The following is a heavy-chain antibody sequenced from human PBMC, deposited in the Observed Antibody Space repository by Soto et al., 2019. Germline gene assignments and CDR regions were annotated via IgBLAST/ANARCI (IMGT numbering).Heavy chain of an antibody. CDR2: IYNSGGS. Sequence: QLQLQESSSGLVKPSQTLSLTCVVSGASISSGDYAWNWVRQPPGKGLEWLGYIYNSGGSYYNPSLKGRVTISLDRSKNHFSLRLNSVTAADTALYFCARGDKNNDYYFDHWGQGTLVTVTS. J-gene: IGHJ4*02. CDR3: ARGDKNNDYYFDH. V-gene: IGHV4-30-2*01. D-gene: IGHD3-16*01. CDR1: GASISSGDYA.